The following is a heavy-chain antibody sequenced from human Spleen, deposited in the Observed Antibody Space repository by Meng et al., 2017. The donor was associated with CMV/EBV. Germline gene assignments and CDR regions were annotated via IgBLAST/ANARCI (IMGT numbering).Heavy chain of an antibody. D-gene: IGHD3-10*01. CDR1: GGSINSGGYS. J-gene: IGHJ5*02. CDR3: ATARVVEGVKWFDP. Sequence: SGGSINSGGYSWGWIRQHPGKGLEWIGYILYSGSTYYNPSLKSRVIISLDTSKNQFSLKLTSVNAADTAVYYCATARVVEGVKWFDPWGQGILVTVSS. V-gene: IGHV4-31*02. CDR2: ILYSGST.